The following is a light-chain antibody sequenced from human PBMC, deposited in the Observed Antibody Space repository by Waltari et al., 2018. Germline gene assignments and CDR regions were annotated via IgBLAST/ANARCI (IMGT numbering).Light chain of an antibody. J-gene: IGLJ2*01. CDR2: DDT. CDR1: HIGSPR. Sequence: YVLTQPTSVSVAPGQTARITCGGSHIGSPRVPWPPPPPGRAPLLVVYDDTDRPSGISERFSGSKAGNTATLIISGVEAGDEADYYCQVWDSRTDHVIFGGGTKLTVL. CDR3: QVWDSRTDHVI. V-gene: IGLV3-21*02.